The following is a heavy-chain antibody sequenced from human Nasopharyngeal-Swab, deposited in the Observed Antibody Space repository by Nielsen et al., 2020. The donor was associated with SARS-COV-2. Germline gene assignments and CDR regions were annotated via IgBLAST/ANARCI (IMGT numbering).Heavy chain of an antibody. D-gene: IGHD6-19*01. CDR2: ISSSGSTI. V-gene: IGHV3-11*01. Sequence: GESLKISCAASGFTFSDYYMSWIRQAPGKGLEWVSYISSSGSTIYYADSVKGRFTISRDNAKNSLYLQMNSLRAEDTALYYCAKAAPHSSGWYGNWFDPWGQGTLVTVSS. J-gene: IGHJ5*02. CDR1: GFTFSDYY. CDR3: AKAAPHSSGWYGNWFDP.